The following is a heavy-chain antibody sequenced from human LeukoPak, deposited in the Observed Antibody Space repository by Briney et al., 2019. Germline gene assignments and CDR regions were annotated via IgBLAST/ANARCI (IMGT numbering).Heavy chain of an antibody. V-gene: IGHV4-61*02. CDR3: ARGSTVGPPDY. CDR1: GGSISSGGYY. CDR2: IYTSGST. D-gene: IGHD2-15*01. J-gene: IGHJ4*02. Sequence: SETLSLTCTVSGGSISSGGYYCSWIRQPAGKGLEWIGRIYTSGSTNYNPSLKSRVTMSVDTSKNQFSLKLSSVTAADTAVYYCARGSTVGPPDYWGQGTLVTVSS.